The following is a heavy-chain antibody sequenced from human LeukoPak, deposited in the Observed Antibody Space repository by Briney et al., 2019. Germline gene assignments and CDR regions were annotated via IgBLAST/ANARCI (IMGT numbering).Heavy chain of an antibody. V-gene: IGHV3-30*04. J-gene: IGHJ4*02. CDR2: ISYDGTDK. Sequence: GGSLRLSCAASGFTFTTFPMHWVRQPPGKGLEWVAVISYDGTDKYYADSVKGRFTIPRDNSKNTLYLQMNSLRAEDTAVYYCARERGAVADYYFDYWGQGTLVTVSS. D-gene: IGHD6-19*01. CDR1: GFTFTTFP. CDR3: ARERGAVADYYFDY.